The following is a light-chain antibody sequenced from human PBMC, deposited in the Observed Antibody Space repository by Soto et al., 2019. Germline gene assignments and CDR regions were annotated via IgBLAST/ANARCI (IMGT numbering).Light chain of an antibody. CDR2: EVS. CDR3: CSFTSITTYV. J-gene: IGLJ1*01. V-gene: IGLV2-14*01. CDR1: SSDVGAYNY. Sequence: QSVLTQPASVSGSLGQSITISCTGTSSDVGAYNYVSWYQQQPGKAPKLLISEVSNRPSGVSNRFSGSKSGNTASLIISGLQAEDDAYYYCCSFTSITTYVFGNGTKVTVL.